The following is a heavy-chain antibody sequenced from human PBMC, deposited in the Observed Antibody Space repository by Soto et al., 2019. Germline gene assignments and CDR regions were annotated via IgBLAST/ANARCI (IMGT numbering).Heavy chain of an antibody. CDR1: GFTFSMYS. D-gene: IGHD3-9*01. V-gene: IGHV3-7*03. CDR2: IPQDGVDG. J-gene: IGHJ4*02. Sequence: DVKLVESGGGLVQPGDSLRLSCEVSGFTFSMYSMSWVRQSPGKGLEWVAKIPQDGVDGHYADSVKGRFTISRDNGKNSLYLQLNNLRAEDTAVYYCARDEGGYDILTGYYKAHHFDYWGQGVPVTVSS. CDR3: ARDEGGYDILTGYYKAHHFDY.